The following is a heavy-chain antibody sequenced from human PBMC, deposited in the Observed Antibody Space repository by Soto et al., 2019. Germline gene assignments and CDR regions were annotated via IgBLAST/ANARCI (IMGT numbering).Heavy chain of an antibody. V-gene: IGHV3-11*01. Sequence: PGGSLRLSCAASGFTFSDYYMSWIRQAPGKGLEWVSYISSSGSTIYYADSVKGRFTISRDNAKNSLYLQMNSLRAEDTAVYYCARGLVVVVADQMPRAFDIWGQGTMVTVSS. CDR2: ISSSGSTI. J-gene: IGHJ3*02. CDR1: GFTFSDYY. D-gene: IGHD2-15*01. CDR3: ARGLVVVVADQMPRAFDI.